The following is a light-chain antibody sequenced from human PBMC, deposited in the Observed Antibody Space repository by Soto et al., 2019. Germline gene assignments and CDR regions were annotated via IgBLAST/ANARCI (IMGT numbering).Light chain of an antibody. CDR2: DAS. Sequence: EIVLIQSPATLSLSPGERATLSCKASQSVTRSLAWYQQKPGQAPRLLIYDASTRATDIPARFRGSGSGTAFPLNISSLEPEDFAVYYCQQRGIWPLTFGGGTKVEIK. V-gene: IGKV3-11*01. J-gene: IGKJ4*01. CDR3: QQRGIWPLT. CDR1: QSVTRS.